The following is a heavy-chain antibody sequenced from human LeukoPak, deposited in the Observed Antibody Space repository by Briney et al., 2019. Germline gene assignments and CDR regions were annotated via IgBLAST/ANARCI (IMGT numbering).Heavy chain of an antibody. Sequence: PGGSLRLSCAASGFTVSSNYMSWVRQAPGKGLEWVSYISSSGSTIYYADSVKGRFTISRDNAKNSLYLQMNSLRAEDTAVYYCARSPGWLPLTGGNNWFDPWGQGTLVTVSS. CDR2: ISSSGSTI. CDR3: ARSPGWLPLTGGNNWFDP. J-gene: IGHJ5*02. CDR1: GFTVSSNY. D-gene: IGHD5-12*01. V-gene: IGHV3-11*01.